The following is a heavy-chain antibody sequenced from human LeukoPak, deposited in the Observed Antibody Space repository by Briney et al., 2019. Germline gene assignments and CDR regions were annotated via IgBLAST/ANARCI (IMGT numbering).Heavy chain of an antibody. CDR1: GFTFSSYN. CDR2: ISSSSYI. Sequence: GGSLRLSCAASGFTFSSYNMNWVRQAPGKGLEWVSSISSSSYIYYADSVKGRFTISRDNGKNLLYLQMNSLRAEDTAVYYCAIPMGADSGSYYQYFQHWGQGTLVTVSS. D-gene: IGHD1-26*01. V-gene: IGHV3-21*01. CDR3: AIPMGADSGSYYQYFQH. J-gene: IGHJ1*01.